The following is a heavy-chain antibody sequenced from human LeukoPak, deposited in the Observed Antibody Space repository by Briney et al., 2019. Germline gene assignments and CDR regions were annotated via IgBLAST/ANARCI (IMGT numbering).Heavy chain of an antibody. CDR3: AMISSTSFYYYGMDV. CDR2: ISGSGGST. CDR1: GFTFSSYA. V-gene: IGHV3-23*01. J-gene: IGHJ6*02. D-gene: IGHD2-2*01. Sequence: GGSLRLSCAASGFTFSSYAMSWVRQAPGKGLEWVSAISGSGGSTYYADSVKGRFTISRDNSKTTLYLQMNSLRAEDTAVYYCAMISSTSFYYYGMDVWGQGTTVTVSS.